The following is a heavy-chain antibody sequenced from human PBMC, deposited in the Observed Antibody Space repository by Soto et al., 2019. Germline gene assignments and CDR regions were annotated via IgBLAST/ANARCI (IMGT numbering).Heavy chain of an antibody. J-gene: IGHJ4*02. D-gene: IGHD5-12*01. CDR1: GGSISSYY. CDR3: ARHAPIVATIWAGGYFDY. Sequence: QVQLQESGPGLVKPSETLSLTCTVSGGSISSYYWSWIRQPPGKGLEWIGYIYYSGSTHYNPSLTRRVTISVDTSKNQFSLELSSVTAADTAVYYCARHAPIVATIWAGGYFDYWGQGTLVTVSS. V-gene: IGHV4-59*08. CDR2: IYYSGST.